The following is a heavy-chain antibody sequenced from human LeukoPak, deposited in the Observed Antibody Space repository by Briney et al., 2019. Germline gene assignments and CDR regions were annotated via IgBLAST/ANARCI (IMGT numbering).Heavy chain of an antibody. CDR1: GDSVSSNSAA. V-gene: IGHV6-1*01. Sequence: SQTLSLTCAISGDSVSSNSAAWNWIRQSPSRGLEWLGRTYYRSKWYNDYAVSVKSRITINPDTSKNQFSLKLSSVTAADTAVYYCARHFVGIREHDYWGQGTLVTVSS. J-gene: IGHJ4*02. CDR2: TYYRSKWYN. CDR3: ARHFVGIREHDY. D-gene: IGHD1/OR15-1a*01.